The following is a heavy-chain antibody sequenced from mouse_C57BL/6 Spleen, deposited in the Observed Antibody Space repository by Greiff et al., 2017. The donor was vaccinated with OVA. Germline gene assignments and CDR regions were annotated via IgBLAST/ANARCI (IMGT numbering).Heavy chain of an antibody. CDR2: IDPEDGET. J-gene: IGHJ3*01. D-gene: IGHD2-4*01. Sequence: EVKLVESGAELVKPGASVKLSCTASGFNIKDYYMHWVKQRTEQGLEWIGRIDPEDGETKYAPKFQGKATITADTSSNTAYLQLSSLTSEDTAVYYCARRSDYDEAWFAYWGQGTLVTVSA. V-gene: IGHV14-2*01. CDR3: ARRSDYDEAWFAY. CDR1: GFNIKDYY.